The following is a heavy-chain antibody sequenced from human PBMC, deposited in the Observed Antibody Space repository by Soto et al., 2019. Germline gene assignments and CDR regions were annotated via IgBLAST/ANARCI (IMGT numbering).Heavy chain of an antibody. D-gene: IGHD2-15*01. CDR3: ARDGQQCSHSSCRYGSSFDY. V-gene: IGHV3-21*02. Sequence: EVQLVGSGGGLVKPRGSLSVSWAASGFTFRDYNMNWVRQAPGKGLEWVSSISSSDTYIYYADSVKGRFTISRDNAKNSLYLQMNSLRAEDTAIYYCARDGQQCSHSSCRYGSSFDYWGQGTLVTVSS. CDR2: ISSSDTYI. CDR1: GFTFRDYN. J-gene: IGHJ4*02.